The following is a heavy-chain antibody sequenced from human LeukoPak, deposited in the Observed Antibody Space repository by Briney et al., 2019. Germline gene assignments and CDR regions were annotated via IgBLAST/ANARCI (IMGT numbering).Heavy chain of an antibody. D-gene: IGHD6-6*01. Sequence: GGSLRLSCAASGFTFSNYWMHWVRQGPGKGLVWVSRIKSDGSSTTYADSVKGRFTISRDNAKNTVYLQMNSLRAEDTAVYYCARDVRPDYWGQGTLVTVST. V-gene: IGHV3-74*01. CDR2: IKSDGSST. CDR3: ARDVRPDY. CDR1: GFTFSNYW. J-gene: IGHJ4*02.